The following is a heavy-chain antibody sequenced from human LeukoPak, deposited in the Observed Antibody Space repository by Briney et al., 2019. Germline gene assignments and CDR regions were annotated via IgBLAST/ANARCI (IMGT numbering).Heavy chain of an antibody. CDR3: ARAGEPYTYYDSSGFLDY. Sequence: ASVKVSCKASGGTFSKYTISWVRQRPGQGLEWMGGITPLFGTANYAQKFQGRVTMTTDTSTSTAYMELRSLRSDDTAVYYCARAGEPYTYYDSSGFLDYWGQGTLVTVSS. CDR2: ITPLFGTA. J-gene: IGHJ4*02. CDR1: GGTFSKYT. D-gene: IGHD3-22*01. V-gene: IGHV1-69*05.